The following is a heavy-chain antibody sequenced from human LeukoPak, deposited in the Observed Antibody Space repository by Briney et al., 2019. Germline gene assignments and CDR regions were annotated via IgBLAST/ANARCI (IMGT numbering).Heavy chain of an antibody. Sequence: GGSLRLSCAASGFTFSSYWMSWVRQAPGKGLGWVAFIRYDGSNKYYADSVKGRFTISRDNSKNTLYLQMNSLRAEDTAVYYCAGGYGSCWGQGTLVTVSS. J-gene: IGHJ4*02. CDR3: AGGYGSC. CDR2: IRYDGSNK. V-gene: IGHV3-30*02. CDR1: GFTFSSYW. D-gene: IGHD3-22*01.